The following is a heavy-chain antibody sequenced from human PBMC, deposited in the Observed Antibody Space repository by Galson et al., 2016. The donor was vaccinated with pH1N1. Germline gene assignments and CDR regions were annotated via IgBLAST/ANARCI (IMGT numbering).Heavy chain of an antibody. V-gene: IGHV3-30*18. Sequence: SLRLSCAASGFSFSGYAMHWVRQPPGKGLEWVAMIPFDGTIKYSADSVKGRFTISRDNSKKTLYLHMSSLRFEDTAMYYCAKDSPMIDYYFDYWGQGTLVTVSS. D-gene: IGHD3-22*01. CDR2: IPFDGTIK. CDR1: GFSFSGYA. CDR3: AKDSPMIDYYFDY. J-gene: IGHJ4*02.